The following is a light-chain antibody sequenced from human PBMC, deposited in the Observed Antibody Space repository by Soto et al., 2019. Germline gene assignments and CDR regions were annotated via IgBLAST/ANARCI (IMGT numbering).Light chain of an antibody. CDR1: SSNIGRNY. CDR3: AAWDGSLNARV. Sequence: QSVLTQPPSASGTPGQRVTISCSGSSSNIGRNYVYWYQQLPGTAPKLLIHSNNQRPSGVPDRFSGSKSGTSAFLAISGLRSEDEADYYCAAWDGSLNARVFGGGTKLTVL. V-gene: IGLV1-47*02. CDR2: SNN. J-gene: IGLJ3*02.